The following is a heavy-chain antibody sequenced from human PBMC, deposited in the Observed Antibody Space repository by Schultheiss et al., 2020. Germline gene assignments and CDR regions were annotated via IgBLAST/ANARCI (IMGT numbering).Heavy chain of an antibody. CDR3: ARDMAYCSGGSCYPFGYYYGMDV. Sequence: GGSLRLSCAASGFTFSSYAMSWVRQAPGKGLEWVAVIWYDGSNKYYADSVKGRFTISRDNSKNTLYLQMNSLRAEDTVVYYCARDMAYCSGGSCYPFGYYYGMDVWGQGTTVTVSS. D-gene: IGHD2-15*01. CDR2: IWYDGSNK. V-gene: IGHV3-33*08. CDR1: GFTFSSYA. J-gene: IGHJ6*02.